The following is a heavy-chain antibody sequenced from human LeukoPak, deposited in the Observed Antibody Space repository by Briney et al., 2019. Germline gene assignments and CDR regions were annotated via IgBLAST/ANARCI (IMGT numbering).Heavy chain of an antibody. CDR1: GFNFNIYW. J-gene: IGHJ4*02. D-gene: IGHD2-15*01. Sequence: GGSLRLSCAASGFNFNIYWMSWVRQAPGKGLEWVANIKQDGGQTYYGDSVKGRFTISRDNAKNSVYLQMDSLRAEDTAVYYCARDRVVGAEFDLWGQGTLVTVSS. V-gene: IGHV3-7*01. CDR3: ARDRVVGAEFDL. CDR2: IKQDGGQT.